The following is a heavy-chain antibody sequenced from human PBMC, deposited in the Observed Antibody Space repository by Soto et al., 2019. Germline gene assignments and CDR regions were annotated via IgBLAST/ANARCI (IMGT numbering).Heavy chain of an antibody. CDR3: AKGRFGELGGMDV. J-gene: IGHJ6*02. D-gene: IGHD3-10*01. CDR1: GFTFSSYA. V-gene: IGHV3-23*01. CDR2: ISGSGGST. Sequence: EVQLLESGGGLVQPGGSLRLTCAASGFTFSSYAMSWVRQAPGKGLEWVSAISGSGGSTYYADSVKGRFTISRDNSKNTLYLQMNSLRAEDTAVYYCAKGRFGELGGMDVWGQGTTVTVSS.